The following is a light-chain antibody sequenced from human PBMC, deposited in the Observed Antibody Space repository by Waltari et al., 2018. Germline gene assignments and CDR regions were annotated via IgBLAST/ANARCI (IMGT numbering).Light chain of an antibody. Sequence: DIVMTQYPLSLPVNPGEPASISCRSSQSLLHSYGYNYLDWYLQKPGQSPQLLIYLGSNRASGVPNRFSGCASGIEFTLKISRFEAEDVGVYCCMQALQTEGTFGQGTKVEIK. CDR2: LGS. CDR1: QSLLHSYGYNY. CDR3: MQALQTEGT. V-gene: IGKV2-28*01. J-gene: IGKJ1*01.